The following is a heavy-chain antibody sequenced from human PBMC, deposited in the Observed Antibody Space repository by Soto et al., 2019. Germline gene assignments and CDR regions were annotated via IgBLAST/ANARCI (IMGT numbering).Heavy chain of an antibody. D-gene: IGHD3-3*01. Sequence: SETLSLTCTVSGGSISSYYWSWIRQPPGKGLEWIGYIYYSGSTNYNPSLKGRVTISVDTSKNQFSLKLSSVTAADTAVYYCARFGPYYDFWSGHLGHNWFDPWGQGTLVTVSS. V-gene: IGHV4-59*01. CDR1: GGSISSYY. CDR2: IYYSGST. CDR3: ARFGPYYDFWSGHLGHNWFDP. J-gene: IGHJ5*02.